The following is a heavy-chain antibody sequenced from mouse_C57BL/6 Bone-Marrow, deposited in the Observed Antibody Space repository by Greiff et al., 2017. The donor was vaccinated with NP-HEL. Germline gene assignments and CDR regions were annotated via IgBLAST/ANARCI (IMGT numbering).Heavy chain of an antibody. Sequence: QVQLQQPGAELVKPGASVKLSCKASGYTFTSYWMQWVKQRPGQGLEWIGMIHPNSGSTNYNEKFKSKATLTVDKSSSTAYMQLSSLTSEDSAVYYCARRRIYYGSSQGYWYFDVWGTGTTVTVSS. CDR3: ARRRIYYGSSQGYWYFDV. D-gene: IGHD1-1*01. J-gene: IGHJ1*03. CDR2: IHPNSGST. V-gene: IGHV1-64*01. CDR1: GYTFTSYW.